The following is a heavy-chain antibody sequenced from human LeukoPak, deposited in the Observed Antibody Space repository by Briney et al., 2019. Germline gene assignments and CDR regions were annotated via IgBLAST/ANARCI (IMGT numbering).Heavy chain of an antibody. V-gene: IGHV4-38-2*02. Sequence: SETLSLTCTVSGYSISSGYYWGWIRQPPGKGLEWIGSIYHSGSTYYNPSLKSRVTISVDTSKNQFSLKLSSVTAADTAVYYCASNWGGVYDSSGYRGDAFDIWGQGTMVTVSS. D-gene: IGHD3-22*01. J-gene: IGHJ3*02. CDR2: IYHSGST. CDR3: ASNWGGVYDSSGYRGDAFDI. CDR1: GYSISSGYY.